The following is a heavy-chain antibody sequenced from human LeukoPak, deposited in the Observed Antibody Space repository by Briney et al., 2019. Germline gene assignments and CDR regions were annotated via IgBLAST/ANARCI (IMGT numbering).Heavy chain of an antibody. CDR1: GGTFSSYA. D-gene: IGHD1-20*01. CDR2: IIPIFGTA. V-gene: IGHV1-69*06. J-gene: IGHJ3*02. CDR3: ARERGNWNDKAFDI. Sequence: SVKVSCKASGGTFSSYAISWVRQAPGQGLEWMGGIIPIFGTANYAQKFQGRVTITADKSTSTAYMELSSLRSEDTAGYYCARERGNWNDKAFDIWGQGTMVTVSS.